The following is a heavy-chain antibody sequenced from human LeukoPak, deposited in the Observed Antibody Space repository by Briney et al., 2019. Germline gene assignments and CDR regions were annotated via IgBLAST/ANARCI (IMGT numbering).Heavy chain of an antibody. D-gene: IGHD2-2*02. CDR2: ISSSGSTI. CDR3: ARPNPLGYCSSTSCYKYYFDY. J-gene: IGHJ4*02. Sequence: GGSLRLSCAGSGFTFSSYEMNWVRQAPGKGLEWVSHISSSGSTIYYADSVKGRFTISRDNARNSLYLQMNSLRAEDTAVYYCARPNPLGYCSSTSCYKYYFDYWGQGTLVTVSS. CDR1: GFTFSSYE. V-gene: IGHV3-48*03.